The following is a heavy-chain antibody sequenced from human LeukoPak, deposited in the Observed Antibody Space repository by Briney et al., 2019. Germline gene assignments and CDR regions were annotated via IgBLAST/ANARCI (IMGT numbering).Heavy chain of an antibody. Sequence: GGSLRLSCAASGFTFSSYGMHWVRQAPGKGLEWVAVISYDGVNKYYADSAKGRFTISRDNSKNTLYLQMSGLSAEDTAVYYCARVPPYGDGYNSFDYWGQGTLVTVSS. CDR2: ISYDGVNK. CDR3: ARVPPYGDGYNSFDY. CDR1: GFTFSSYG. J-gene: IGHJ4*02. D-gene: IGHD5-24*01. V-gene: IGHV3-30*03.